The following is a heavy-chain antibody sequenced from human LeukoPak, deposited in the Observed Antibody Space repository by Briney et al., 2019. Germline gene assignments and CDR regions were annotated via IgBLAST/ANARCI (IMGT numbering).Heavy chain of an antibody. CDR1: GGSISSSNW. CDR2: IYHSGST. D-gene: IGHD6-13*01. V-gene: IGHV4-4*02. Sequence: PSETLSLTCAVSGGSISSSNWWSWVRQPPGKGLEWIGEIYHSGSTNYNPSLKSRVTISVVKSKNQFSLKLSSVTAADTAVYYCARGIIAAAGMDIDAFDIWGQGTMVTVSS. J-gene: IGHJ3*02. CDR3: ARGIIAAAGMDIDAFDI.